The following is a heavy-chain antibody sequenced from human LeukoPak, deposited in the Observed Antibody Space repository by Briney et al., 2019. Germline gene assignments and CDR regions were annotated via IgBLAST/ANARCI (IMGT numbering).Heavy chain of an antibody. Sequence: TGGSLRLSCAASGFTSSSYSMNWVRQAPGKGLEWVSSISSSSSYIYYADSVKGRFTISRDNAKNSLYLQMNSLRAEDTAVYYCARARYSSSWYASYYGMDVWGQGTTVTVSS. CDR3: ARARYSSSWYASYYGMDV. CDR2: ISSSSSYI. J-gene: IGHJ6*02. V-gene: IGHV3-21*01. CDR1: GFTSSSYS. D-gene: IGHD6-13*01.